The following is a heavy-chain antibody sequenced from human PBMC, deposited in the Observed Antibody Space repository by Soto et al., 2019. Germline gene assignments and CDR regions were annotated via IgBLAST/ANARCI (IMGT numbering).Heavy chain of an antibody. CDR1: VDSITGYY. CDR2: IYYSGST. CDR3: ETQTFGSNAFFDT. Sequence: PSETLSLTCTVSVDSITGYYWSWIRQPPGKGLEWIGYIYYSGSTDYNPSPKSRLTMSVDTSKDQFSLKLSSVTAADTAVYYCETQTFGSNAFFDTWGQGALVT. J-gene: IGHJ4*02. V-gene: IGHV4-59*01. D-gene: IGHD3-10*01.